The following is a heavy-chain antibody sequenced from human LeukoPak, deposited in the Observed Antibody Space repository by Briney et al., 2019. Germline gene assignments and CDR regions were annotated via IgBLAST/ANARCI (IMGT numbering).Heavy chain of an antibody. CDR2: IFYSGST. D-gene: IGHD1-1*01. CDR1: GGSISSSNYY. CDR3: AKFLRTAGMFYFDY. J-gene: IGHJ4*02. V-gene: IGHV4-39*01. Sequence: SETLSLTCTVSGGSISSSNYYWGWIRQPPGKGLEWIGSIFYSGSTYYNPSLKSRVTTSVDTSKNQFSLRLSSVTAADTAVYYCAKFLRTAGMFYFDYWGQGILVTVSS.